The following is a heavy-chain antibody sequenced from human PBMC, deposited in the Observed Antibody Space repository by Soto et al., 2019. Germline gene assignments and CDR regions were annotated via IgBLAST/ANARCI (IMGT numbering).Heavy chain of an antibody. CDR2: IHYSGST. CDR1: GGYISTKRYY. V-gene: IGHV4-39*01. CDR3: ARSGTTTTPFPKQ. J-gene: IGHJ4*02. Sequence: SEILSLSCTVSGGYISTKRYYWGWIREPPGKGLEWSGSIHYSGSTYDTPAIKSRVTISVDTSKHQLSLKLKSVAAADTAVYYCARSGTTTTPFPKQGGQGTLVTVSS. D-gene: IGHD1-1*01.